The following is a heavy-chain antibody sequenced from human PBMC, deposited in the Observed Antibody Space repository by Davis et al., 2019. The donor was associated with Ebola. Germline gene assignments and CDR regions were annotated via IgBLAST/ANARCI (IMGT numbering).Heavy chain of an antibody. D-gene: IGHD2-2*02. Sequence: ASVKVSCKASGYTFTSYGISWVRQAPGQGLEWMGWISAYNGNTNYAQKLQGRVTMTTDTSTSTAYMELRSLRSDDTAVYYCARSPPIVVVPAAIGGWFDPWGQGTLVTVSS. CDR1: GYTFTSYG. CDR3: ARSPPIVVVPAAIGGWFDP. V-gene: IGHV1-18*01. CDR2: ISAYNGNT. J-gene: IGHJ5*02.